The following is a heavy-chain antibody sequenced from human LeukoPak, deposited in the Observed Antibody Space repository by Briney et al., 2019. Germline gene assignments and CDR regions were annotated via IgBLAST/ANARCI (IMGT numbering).Heavy chain of an antibody. CDR3: ARLGAGPTYYDFWSGYSSFYFDY. V-gene: IGHV4-39*01. Sequence: SETLSLTCTVSGGSTSSSNYYWGWIRQPPGKGLEWIGGIHYSGNTYHNPSLKSRVTISVDTSKNQFSLKLSSVTAADTAVYYCARLGAGPTYYDFWSGYSSFYFDYWGQGTLVTVSS. CDR2: IHYSGNT. D-gene: IGHD3-3*01. CDR1: GGSTSSSNYY. J-gene: IGHJ4*02.